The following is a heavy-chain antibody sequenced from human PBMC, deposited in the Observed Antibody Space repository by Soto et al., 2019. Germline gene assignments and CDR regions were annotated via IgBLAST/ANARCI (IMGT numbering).Heavy chain of an antibody. CDR3: ARGDCSGGSCYIDY. CDR2: IYYSGST. CDR1: GGSISSGGYY. D-gene: IGHD2-15*01. Sequence: QVQLQESGPGLVKPSQTLSLTCTVSGGSISSGGYYWSWIRQHPGKGLEWIGYIYYSGSTYYNPSLTSRVTISVDTSKNQFSLKLSSVTAADTAVYYCARGDCSGGSCYIDYWGQGTLVTVSS. V-gene: IGHV4-31*03. J-gene: IGHJ4*02.